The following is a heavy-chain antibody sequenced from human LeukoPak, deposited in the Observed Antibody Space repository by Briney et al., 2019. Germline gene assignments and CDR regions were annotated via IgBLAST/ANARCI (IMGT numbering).Heavy chain of an antibody. CDR2: ISSSSSYI. CDR3: ARDSSTGVVTTY. Sequence: GGSLRLSCAASRFTFSSYSMNWVRQAPGKGLEWVSSISSSSSYIYYADSVKGRFTISRDNAKNSLYLQMTSLRAEDTAVYYCARDSSTGVVTTYWGQGTLVTVSS. J-gene: IGHJ4*02. D-gene: IGHD2-21*02. V-gene: IGHV3-21*01. CDR1: RFTFSSYS.